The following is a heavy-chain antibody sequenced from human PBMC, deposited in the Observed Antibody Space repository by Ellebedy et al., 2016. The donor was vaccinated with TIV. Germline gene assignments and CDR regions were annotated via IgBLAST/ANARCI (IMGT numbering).Heavy chain of an antibody. CDR3: ARDGSYGDYLSPTHAFTG. CDR1: GFSFRSYW. CDR2: INQDGSQK. D-gene: IGHD4-17*01. J-gene: IGHJ3*01. Sequence: GGSLRLSCAASGFSFRSYWMSWVRQAPGKGLEWVASINQDGSQKYHVDSVKGRFTISRDNAKNSLYLQMNSLRAEDTAVYHCARDGSYGDYLSPTHAFTGWGQGTMITVSS. V-gene: IGHV3-7*01.